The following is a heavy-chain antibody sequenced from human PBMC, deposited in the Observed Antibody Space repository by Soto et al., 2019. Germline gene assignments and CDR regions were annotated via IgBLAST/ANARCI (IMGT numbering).Heavy chain of an antibody. CDR2: ICDRGST. CDR1: GGSISRYA. Sequence: SETLSVTWTVSGGSISRYAWSWIRQPPGKGLEWIGYICDRGSTTSHPSLKTRAPTSLDTPQNQFSLKLSPVTAADTAVYYCARRYGKNAFDIWGQGTMVTVSS. V-gene: IGHV4-59*01. D-gene: IGHD5-18*01. CDR3: ARRYGKNAFDI. J-gene: IGHJ3*02.